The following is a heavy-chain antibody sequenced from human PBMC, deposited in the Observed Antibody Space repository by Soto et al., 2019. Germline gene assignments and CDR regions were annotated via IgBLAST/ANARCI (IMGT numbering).Heavy chain of an antibody. V-gene: IGHV4-30-4*01. Sequence: SETLSLTCTVSGGSISSGDYYWSWIRQPPGKGLEWIGYIYYSGSTYYNPSLKSRVTISVDTSKNQFSLKLSSVTAADTAMYYCAREEDTAMALWGQGTMVTVSS. CDR3: AREEDTAMAL. CDR2: IYYSGST. D-gene: IGHD5-18*01. J-gene: IGHJ3*01. CDR1: GGSISSGDYY.